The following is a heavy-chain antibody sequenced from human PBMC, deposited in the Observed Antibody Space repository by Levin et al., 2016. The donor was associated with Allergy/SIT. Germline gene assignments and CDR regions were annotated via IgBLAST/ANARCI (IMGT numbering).Heavy chain of an antibody. Sequence: GGSLRLSCAASGFTFSSYAMSWVRQAPGKGLEWVSAISGSGGSTYYADSVKGRFTISRDNSKNTLYLQMNSLRAEDTAVYYCARSRGYCSSTSCYDYYYYYMDVWGKGTTVTVSS. CDR2: ISGSGGST. V-gene: IGHV3-23*01. CDR1: GFTFSSYA. J-gene: IGHJ6*03. D-gene: IGHD2-2*01. CDR3: ARSRGYCSSTSCYDYYYYYMDV.